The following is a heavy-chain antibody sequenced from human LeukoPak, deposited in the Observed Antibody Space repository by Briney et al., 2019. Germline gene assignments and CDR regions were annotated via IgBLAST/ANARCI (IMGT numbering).Heavy chain of an antibody. Sequence: GGSLRLSCAASGFTFKNYWMTWVRQAPGKGLEWVANIKQDGSEKYYGDSVKGRFTISRDNAKNSLYLQMDSLRAEDTAIYFCAGEPRGYYYYYGMDVWGQGTSVTVSS. V-gene: IGHV3-7*01. CDR3: AGEPRGYYYYYGMDV. CDR1: GFTFKNYW. J-gene: IGHJ6*02. D-gene: IGHD3-10*01. CDR2: IKQDGSEK.